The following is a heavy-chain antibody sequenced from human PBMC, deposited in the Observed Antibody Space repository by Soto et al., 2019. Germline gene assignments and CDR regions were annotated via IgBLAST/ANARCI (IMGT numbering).Heavy chain of an antibody. CDR1: GFTVSSNY. J-gene: IGHJ5*02. V-gene: IGHV3-66*01. CDR3: ARGVPNWFDP. Sequence: EVQLVESGGGLVQPGGSLRLSCAASGFTVSSNYMSWVRQAPGKGLEWVSVLYTGGSTYYADSVKARFTISRDNSKNTLYLKLNSLRAEDTAVYYCARGVPNWFDPWGQGTLVTVSS. CDR2: LYTGGST.